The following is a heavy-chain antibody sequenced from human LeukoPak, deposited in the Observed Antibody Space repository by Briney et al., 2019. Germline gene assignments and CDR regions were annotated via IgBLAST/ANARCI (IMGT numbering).Heavy chain of an antibody. D-gene: IGHD3-9*01. CDR1: GITFSSYA. CDR2: ISGGGST. J-gene: IGHJ6*02. CDR3: ARPLRYFDWLLDYYGMDV. Sequence: QPGGSLRLSCAASGITFSSYAMSWVRQAPGKGLEWVSGISGGGSTYYADSVKGRFTISRDNSKNTIYMQMNSLRGEDTAVYYCARPLRYFDWLLDYYGMDVWGQGTTVTVSS. V-gene: IGHV3-23*01.